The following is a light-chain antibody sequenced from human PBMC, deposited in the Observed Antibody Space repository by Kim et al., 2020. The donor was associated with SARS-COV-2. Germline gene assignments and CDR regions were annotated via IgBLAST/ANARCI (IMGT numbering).Light chain of an antibody. CDR2: WAS. CDR3: QQYYSESYT. Sequence: DIVMTQSPDSLAVSLGERATINCRSSQSVLYSSNNKNYLAWYQQKPGQSPKLLIYWASTRESGVPDRFSGSGSGTDFTLSISSLQAEDVAVYYCQQYYSESYTFGQGTKLEI. CDR1: QSVLYSSNNKNY. V-gene: IGKV4-1*01. J-gene: IGKJ2*01.